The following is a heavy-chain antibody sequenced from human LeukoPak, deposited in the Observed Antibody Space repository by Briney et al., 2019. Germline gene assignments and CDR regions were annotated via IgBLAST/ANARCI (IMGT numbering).Heavy chain of an antibody. Sequence: GESLKISCKGSGYSFTSYWIGWVRQMPGKGLEWMGIIYPGDSGTRYSPSFQGQVTISADKSISTAYLQWSSLKASDTAMYYCARRDGYNGEYDAFDIWGQGTMVTVSS. CDR1: GYSFTSYW. J-gene: IGHJ3*02. CDR2: IYPGDSGT. CDR3: ARRDGYNGEYDAFDI. D-gene: IGHD5-24*01. V-gene: IGHV5-51*01.